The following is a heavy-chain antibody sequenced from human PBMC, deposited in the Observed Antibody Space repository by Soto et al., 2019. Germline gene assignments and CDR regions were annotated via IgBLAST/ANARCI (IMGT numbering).Heavy chain of an antibody. CDR2: IIPIFGTA. CDR3: ARPSGWFGEYQNWYFDL. V-gene: IGHV1-69*12. CDR1: GGTFSSYA. D-gene: IGHD3-10*01. J-gene: IGHJ2*01. Sequence: QVQLVQSGAEVKKPGSSVKVSCKASGGTFSSYAISWVRQAPGQGLEWMGGIIPIFGTANYAQKFQGRVTITADESTSTAYMALSSLRSEDTAVYYCARPSGWFGEYQNWYFDLWGRGTLVTVSS.